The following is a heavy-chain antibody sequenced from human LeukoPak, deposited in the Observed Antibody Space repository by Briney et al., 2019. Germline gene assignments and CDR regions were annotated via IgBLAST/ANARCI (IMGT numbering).Heavy chain of an antibody. CDR3: ARGLNYYDSSGYYY. D-gene: IGHD3-22*01. CDR2: IIPILGIA. Sequence: SVKVSCKASGGTFSSYAISWVRQAPGQGLEWMGRIIPILGIANYAQKFQGRVTITADKSTSTAYMELSSLRSEDTAVYYCARGLNYYDSSGYYYWGQGTLVTVSS. V-gene: IGHV1-69*04. CDR1: GGTFSSYA. J-gene: IGHJ4*02.